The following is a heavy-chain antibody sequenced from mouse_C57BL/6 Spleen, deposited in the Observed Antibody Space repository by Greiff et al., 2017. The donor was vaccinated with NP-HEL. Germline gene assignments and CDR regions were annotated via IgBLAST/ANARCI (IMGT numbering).Heavy chain of an antibody. J-gene: IGHJ1*03. CDR2: IDPSDSET. CDR3: AKIYYYGSSPSGYFDV. V-gene: IGHV1-52*01. CDR1: GYTFTSYW. D-gene: IGHD1-1*01. Sequence: QVQLQQPGAELVRPGSSVKLSCKASGYTFTSYWMHWVKQRPIQGLEWIGNIDPSDSETHYNQKFKDKATLTVDKSSSTAYMQLSSLTSEDSAVYYCAKIYYYGSSPSGYFDVWGTGTTVTVSS.